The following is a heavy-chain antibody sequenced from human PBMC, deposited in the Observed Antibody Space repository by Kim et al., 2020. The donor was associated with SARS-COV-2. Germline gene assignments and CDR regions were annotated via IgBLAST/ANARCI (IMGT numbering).Heavy chain of an antibody. CDR3: ARDAGPYSRTCYGGGGYYYHYGMEV. V-gene: IGHV3-23*01. J-gene: IGHJ6*02. D-gene: IGHD6-13*01. Sequence: GGSLRLSCAASGFTFSSYAMSWVRQAPGKGLEWVSAISGSGGGTYYADSVKGRFTISRDNSKNTLYLQMNSLRAEDTAVYYCARDAGPYSRTCYGGGGYYYHYGMEVSGQGTTVTVS. CDR2: ISGSGGGT. CDR1: GFTFSSYA.